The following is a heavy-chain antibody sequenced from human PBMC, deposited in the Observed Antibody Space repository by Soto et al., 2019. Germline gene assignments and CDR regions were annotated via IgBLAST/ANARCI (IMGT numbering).Heavy chain of an antibody. Sequence: RLRWAAAGVTCSGHWRSWVRKAPGKGLEWVANIKQDGSEKYYVDSVKGRFTISRDNAKNSLYLQMNSLRAEDTAVYYCARDLRYYYYGMDVWGQGTTVTAP. CDR2: IKQDGSEK. CDR3: ARDLRYYYYGMDV. CDR1: GVTCSGHW. V-gene: IGHV3-7*01. J-gene: IGHJ6*02.